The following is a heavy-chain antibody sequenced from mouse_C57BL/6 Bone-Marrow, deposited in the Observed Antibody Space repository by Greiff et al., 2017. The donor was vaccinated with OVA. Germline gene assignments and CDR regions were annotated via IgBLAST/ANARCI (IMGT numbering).Heavy chain of an antibody. J-gene: IGHJ1*03. Sequence: EVQLQESGGDLVKPGGSLKLSCAASGFTFSSYGMSWVRQTPDKRLEWVATISSGGSYTYYPDSVKGRFTISRDNAKNTLYLQMSSLKSEDTAMYYCASRRYFDVWGTGTTVTVSS. CDR2: ISSGGSYT. CDR1: GFTFSSYG. CDR3: ASRRYFDV. V-gene: IGHV5-6*01.